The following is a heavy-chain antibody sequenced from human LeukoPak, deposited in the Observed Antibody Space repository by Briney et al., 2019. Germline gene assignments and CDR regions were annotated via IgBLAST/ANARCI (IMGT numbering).Heavy chain of an antibody. CDR3: AKDKFIGAAVPGAVNY. D-gene: IGHD6-19*01. J-gene: IGHJ4*02. CDR1: GFIFSDYA. V-gene: IGHV3-23*01. Sequence: PGGSLRLSCSASGFIFSDYAMSWVRQAPGKGLEWVSSISSGGGTTNYADSVKGRFTISRDNSKNTLYLQMINVRAEGTAIYSCAKDKFIGAAVPGAVNYWGQGTLVTVSS. CDR2: ISSGGGTT.